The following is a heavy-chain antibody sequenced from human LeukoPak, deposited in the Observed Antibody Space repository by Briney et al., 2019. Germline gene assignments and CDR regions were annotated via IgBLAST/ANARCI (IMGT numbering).Heavy chain of an antibody. J-gene: IGHJ4*02. D-gene: IGHD6-13*01. V-gene: IGHV3-23*01. Sequence: GGSLRLSCAASGFTVSSNYMSWVRQAPGKGLEWVSGISGSGGSTYYADSVKGRFTISRDNSKNTLYLQMNSLRAEDTAVYYCAKGPPDSSNWYKRTEGWGQGTLVTVSS. CDR1: GFTVSSNY. CDR3: AKGPPDSSNWYKRTEG. CDR2: ISGSGGST.